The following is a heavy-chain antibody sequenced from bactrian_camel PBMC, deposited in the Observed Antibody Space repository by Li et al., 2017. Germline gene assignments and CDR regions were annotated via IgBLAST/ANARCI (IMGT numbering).Heavy chain of an antibody. CDR2: IDSDGST. J-gene: IGHJ4*01. Sequence: HVQLVESGGGSVQAGGSLRLSCAASGYTDSNYCMAWFRQAPGKEREAVATIDSDGSTSYADSVKGRFTISKDNAENIVYLQLNSLKSEDTAMYYCEKGAVRGQGTQVTVS. V-gene: IGHV3S53*01. CDR1: GYTDSNYC.